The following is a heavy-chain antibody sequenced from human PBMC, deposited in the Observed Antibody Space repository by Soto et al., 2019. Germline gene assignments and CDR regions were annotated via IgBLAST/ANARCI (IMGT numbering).Heavy chain of an antibody. CDR2: INLSGSNT. D-gene: IGHD5-12*01. J-gene: IGHJ4*02. CDR3: VSWLSAHFDY. CDR1: GFTFSDHA. V-gene: IGHV3-23*05. Sequence: PGGSLRLSCAASGFTFSDHAMSWVRQAPGRGLEWVSTINLSGSNTHYADSVQGRFTISRDNSRNTLYLQMNSLRAADTALYYCVSWLSAHFDYGGQGAPVTVSS.